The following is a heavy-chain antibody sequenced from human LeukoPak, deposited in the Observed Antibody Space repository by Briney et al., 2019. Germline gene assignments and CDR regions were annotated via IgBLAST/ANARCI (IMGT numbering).Heavy chain of an antibody. CDR1: GFTFSSYA. D-gene: IGHD4-17*01. Sequence: GGSLRLSCAASGFTFSSYAMSWVRQAPGKGLGWVSAISGSGGSTYYADSVKGRFTISRDNSKNTLYLQMNSLRAEDTVVYYCARMDYGDYVTLFDYWGQGTLVTVSS. CDR2: ISGSGGST. V-gene: IGHV3-23*01. CDR3: ARMDYGDYVTLFDY. J-gene: IGHJ4*02.